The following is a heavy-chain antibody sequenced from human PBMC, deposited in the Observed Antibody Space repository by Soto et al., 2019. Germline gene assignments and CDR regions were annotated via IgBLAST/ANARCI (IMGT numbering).Heavy chain of an antibody. V-gene: IGHV3-21*01. CDR1: GFTFSSYS. CDR3: ARETKSITRHTIPQYGMDV. D-gene: IGHD2-2*01. J-gene: IGHJ6*02. Sequence: EVQLVESGGGLVKPGGSLRLSCAASGFTFSSYSMNWVRQAPGKGLEWVSSISSSSSYIYYADSVKGRFTISRDNAKNSLYLQMNSLRAEDTAVYYCARETKSITRHTIPQYGMDVWGQGTTVTVSS. CDR2: ISSSSSYI.